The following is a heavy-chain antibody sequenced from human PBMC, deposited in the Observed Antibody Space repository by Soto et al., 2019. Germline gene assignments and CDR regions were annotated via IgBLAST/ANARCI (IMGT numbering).Heavy chain of an antibody. CDR2: IYYSGST. CDR1: GDSISSGGYY. CDR3: ARSMNPSDFDY. V-gene: IGHV4-31*11. J-gene: IGHJ4*02. D-gene: IGHD3-22*01. Sequence: SETLSLTCVVSGDSISSGGYYWSWIRQPPGKGLEWIGYIYYSGSTYSNPSLKSRVTISVDTSKNQFSLKLSSVTAVDTAVYYCARSMNPSDFDYWGQGTLVTVSS.